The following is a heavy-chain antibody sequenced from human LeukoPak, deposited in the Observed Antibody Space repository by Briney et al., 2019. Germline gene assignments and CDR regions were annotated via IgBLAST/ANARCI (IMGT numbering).Heavy chain of an antibody. V-gene: IGHV3-30*18. D-gene: IGHD2-15*01. CDR3: AKDRWYCSGGSCAYFDS. J-gene: IGHJ4*02. CDR1: GFPFSAYG. CDR2: ISYYGSNK. Sequence: GGSLRLSCAASGFPFSAYGMHWVRQAPGKGQEWVPAISYYGSNKYYVDSVKGRFTISRDNSKNTLYLQMNSLGAEDTAVCYCAKDRWYCSGGSCAYFDSWGQGTLVTVSS.